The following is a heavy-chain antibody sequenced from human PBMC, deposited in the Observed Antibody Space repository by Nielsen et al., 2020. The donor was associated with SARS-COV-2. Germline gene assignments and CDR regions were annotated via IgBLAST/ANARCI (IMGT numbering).Heavy chain of an antibody. CDR1: GFTLSSYA. V-gene: IGHV3-23*03. J-gene: IGHJ5*02. CDR3: ASPDAGIVGAT. D-gene: IGHD1-26*01. CDR2: IYSGGSST. Sequence: GESLKISCAASGFTLSSYAMSRVRQAPGKGLEWVSVIYSGGSSTYYADSVKGRFTISRDNAKNSLYLQMNSLRDEDTAVYYCASPDAGIVGATWGQGTLVTVSS.